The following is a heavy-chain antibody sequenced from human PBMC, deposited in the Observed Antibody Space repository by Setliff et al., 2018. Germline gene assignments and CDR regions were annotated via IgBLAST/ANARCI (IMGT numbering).Heavy chain of an antibody. Sequence: SETLSLTCTVSGGSISSGDYYWSWIRQPPGKGLEWIAYIYHSGSAYYNPSLKSRVTMSVDTSKNQLSLHLTSVTAADTAVYYCAREQWLDPPGYYYMDVWAKGTTVTVSS. CDR3: AREQWLDPPGYYYMDV. CDR1: GGSISSGDYY. CDR2: IYHSGSA. V-gene: IGHV4-30-4*08. D-gene: IGHD6-19*01. J-gene: IGHJ6*03.